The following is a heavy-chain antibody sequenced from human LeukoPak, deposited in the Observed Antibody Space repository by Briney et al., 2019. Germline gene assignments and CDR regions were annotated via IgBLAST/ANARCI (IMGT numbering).Heavy chain of an antibody. J-gene: IGHJ4*02. V-gene: IGHV3-21*01. CDR3: ARDGHSYTSSYYDILTGYYGGREYFDY. CDR1: GFTASSNH. CDR2: ISSSSSYI. D-gene: IGHD3-9*01. Sequence: GGSLRLSCAASGFTASSNHMNWVRQAPGKGLEWVSSISSSSSYIYYADSVKGRFTISRDNAKSSLYLQMNSLRAEDTAVYYCARDGHSYTSSYYDILTGYYGGREYFDYWGQGTLVTVSS.